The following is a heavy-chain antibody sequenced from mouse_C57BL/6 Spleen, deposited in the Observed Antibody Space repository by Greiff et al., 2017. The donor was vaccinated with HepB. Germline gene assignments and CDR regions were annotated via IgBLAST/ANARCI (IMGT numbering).Heavy chain of an antibody. CDR2: INPSSGYT. V-gene: IGHV1-4*01. J-gene: IGHJ4*01. CDR3: ASQEVLSAMDY. D-gene: IGHD2-3*01. CDR1: GYTFTSYT. Sequence: QVQLKESGAELARPGASVKMSCKASGYTFTSYTMHWVKQRPGQGLEWIGYINPSSGYTKYNQKFKDKATLTADKSSSTAYMQLSSLTSEDSAVYYCASQEVLSAMDYWGQGTSVTVSS.